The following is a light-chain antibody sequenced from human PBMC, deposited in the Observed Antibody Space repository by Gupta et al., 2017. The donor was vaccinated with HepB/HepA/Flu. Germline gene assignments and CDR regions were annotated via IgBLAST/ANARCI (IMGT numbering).Light chain of an antibody. J-gene: IGLJ2*01. CDR3: CTYTGSFVF. CDR2: DVS. CDR1: SSDVGGHTY. Sequence: QSALTQPRSVSGSPGQSVTISCTGISSDVGGHTYVSWYQHHPGKAPKAIIYDVSKRPSGVPDRFSGSKSGDTASLTSSGLQAEDETYYYCCTYTGSFVFFGGGTKLTVL. V-gene: IGLV2-11*01.